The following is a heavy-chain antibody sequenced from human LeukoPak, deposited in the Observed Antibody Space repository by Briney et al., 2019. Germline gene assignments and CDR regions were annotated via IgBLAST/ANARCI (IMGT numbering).Heavy chain of an antibody. Sequence: GESLQISCKGSGYIFTTYWIGWVRQMPGKGLEWMGIISPGDSDTRYSPSFQGQVTISVDESISTAYLQWSSLKASDTAMYYCARLQYYYGNTGYYYPYYFDYWGQGTLVTVSS. CDR1: GYIFTTYW. D-gene: IGHD3-22*01. CDR2: ISPGDSDT. CDR3: ARLQYYYGNTGYYYPYYFDY. V-gene: IGHV5-51*01. J-gene: IGHJ4*02.